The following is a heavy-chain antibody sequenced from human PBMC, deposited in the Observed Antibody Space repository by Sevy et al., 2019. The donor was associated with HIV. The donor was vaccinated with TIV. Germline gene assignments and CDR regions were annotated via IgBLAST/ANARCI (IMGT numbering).Heavy chain of an antibody. CDR2: ISHDEIVR. Sequence: GGSLRLSCAASGFTLSNYAVNWVRQAPGKGLEWVALISHDEIVREYADSVKGRFTISRDNSKNTGYLQMNSLRADDTAVYYCARDLPHRLPWEPSRGSDSWGQGTLVTVSS. J-gene: IGHJ4*02. CDR3: ARDLPHRLPWEPSRGSDS. D-gene: IGHD3-16*01. CDR1: GFTLSNYA. V-gene: IGHV3-30*04.